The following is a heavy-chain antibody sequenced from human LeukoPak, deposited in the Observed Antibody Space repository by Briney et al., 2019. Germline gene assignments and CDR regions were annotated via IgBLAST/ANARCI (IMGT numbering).Heavy chain of an antibody. CDR2: IYYSGST. CDR3: ASHYYDSSGYYRVP. V-gene: IGHV4-59*06. J-gene: IGHJ5*02. CDR1: GGSISSYY. Sequence: SETLSLTCTVSGGSISSYYWSWIRQHPGKGLEWIGYIYYSGSTYYNPSLKSRVTISVDTSKNQFSLKLSSVTAADTAVYYCASHYYDSSGYYRVPWGQGTLVTVSS. D-gene: IGHD3-22*01.